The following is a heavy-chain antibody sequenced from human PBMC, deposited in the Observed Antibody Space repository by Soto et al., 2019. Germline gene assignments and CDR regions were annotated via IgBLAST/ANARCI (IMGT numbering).Heavy chain of an antibody. CDR1: GGTFSSYA. CDR2: IIPIFGTA. V-gene: IGHV1-69*06. CDR3: ARDNAGTTHYYYGMDV. J-gene: IGHJ6*02. D-gene: IGHD1-7*01. Sequence: QVQLVQSGAEVKKPGSSVKVSCKASGGTFSSYAISWVRQAPGQGLEWVGGIIPIFGTANYAQKFQGRVTITADKSTSTAYMELSSLRSEDTAVYYCARDNAGTTHYYYGMDVWGQGTTVTVSS.